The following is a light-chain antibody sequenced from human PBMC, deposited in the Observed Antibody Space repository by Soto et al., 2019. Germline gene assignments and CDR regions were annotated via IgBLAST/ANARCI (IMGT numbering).Light chain of an antibody. CDR2: GAS. Sequence: ETVLTQSPGTLSLSPGERATLSCRATQSVNNDYLAWYQQRPGLAPRLLIFGASGRATGIPDRFSGSGSGTEFTLTISSLQSEDFAVYYCQQYSDWPPLTFGGGTKVEIK. J-gene: IGKJ4*01. CDR3: QQYSDWPPLT. V-gene: IGKV3-20*01. CDR1: QSVNNDY.